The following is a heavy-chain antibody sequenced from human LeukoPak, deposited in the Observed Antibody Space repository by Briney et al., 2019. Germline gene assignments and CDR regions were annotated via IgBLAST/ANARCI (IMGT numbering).Heavy chain of an antibody. CDR3: ARVNTYYYDSSGAETLDY. CDR1: GGSISSGGYY. J-gene: IGHJ4*02. Sequence: PSETLSLTCTVSGGSISSGGYYWSWIRQHPGKGLEWIGYIYYSGSTYYNPSLKSRVTISVVTSKNQFSLKLSSVTAADTAVYYCARVNTYYYDSSGAETLDYWGQGTLVTVSS. D-gene: IGHD3-22*01. V-gene: IGHV4-31*03. CDR2: IYYSGST.